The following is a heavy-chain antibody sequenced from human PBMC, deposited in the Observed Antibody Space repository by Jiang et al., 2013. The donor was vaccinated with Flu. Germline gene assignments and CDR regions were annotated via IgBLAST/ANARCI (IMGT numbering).Heavy chain of an antibody. D-gene: IGHD3-10*01. CDR1: GFSLSTSGVG. V-gene: IGHV2-5*02. Sequence: KPTQTLTLTCTFSGFSLSTSGVGVGWIRQPPGKALEWLALIYWDDDKCYSPSLKSRLTITKDTSKNXVVLTMTNMDPVDTATYYCAHSQSLWFGELPFDYWGQGTLVTVSS. CDR3: AHSQSLWFGELPFDY. J-gene: IGHJ4*02. CDR2: IYWDDDK.